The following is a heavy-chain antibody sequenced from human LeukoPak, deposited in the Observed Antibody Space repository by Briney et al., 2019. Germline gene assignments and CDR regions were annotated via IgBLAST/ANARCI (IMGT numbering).Heavy chain of an antibody. J-gene: IGHJ4*02. V-gene: IGHV3-15*01. D-gene: IGHD3-22*01. CDR1: GFTFSNAW. CDR3: TTDETYYYDSSGYYLFDY. Sequence: GGSLRLSCAASGFTFSNAWMSWVRQAPGKGREWVGRIKSKTDGGTTDYAASVKGRFTISRDDSKNTLYLQMNSLKTEDTAVYYCTTDETYYYDSSGYYLFDYWGQGTLVTVSS. CDR2: IKSKTDGGTT.